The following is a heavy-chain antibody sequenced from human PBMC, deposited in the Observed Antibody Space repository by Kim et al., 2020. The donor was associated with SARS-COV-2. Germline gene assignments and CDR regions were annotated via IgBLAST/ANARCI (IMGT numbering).Heavy chain of an antibody. CDR1: GIPFSNAW. V-gene: IGHV3-15*01. Sequence: GGSLRLSCAVSGIPFSNAWMNWVRQAPGRGLEWVGRIKSLSDGGTSDYAAPVKGRFTISRDDSKNTLYLQMNSLKREDAGVYYCTTVSMRWGQGTLVTVSS. CDR2: IKSLSDGGTS. D-gene: IGHD2-2*01. CDR3: TTVSMR. J-gene: IGHJ4*02.